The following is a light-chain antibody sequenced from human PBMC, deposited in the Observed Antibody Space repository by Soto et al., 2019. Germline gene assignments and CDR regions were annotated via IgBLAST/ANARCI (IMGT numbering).Light chain of an antibody. Sequence: DIQMTQSPSTLSAFVGDRVTITCRASQSSDSWLAWYKQKPGKAPKVLIYKESRLESGVTSSFSRSESGTEFALTISSLLPDDFATYYCQQYNGYPYTFGQGTKQEIK. J-gene: IGKJ2*01. CDR2: KES. CDR3: QQYNGYPYT. V-gene: IGKV1-5*03. CDR1: QSSDSW.